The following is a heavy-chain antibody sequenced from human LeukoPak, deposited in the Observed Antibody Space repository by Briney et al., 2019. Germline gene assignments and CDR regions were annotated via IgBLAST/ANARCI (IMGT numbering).Heavy chain of an antibody. CDR2: IHTSGSI. J-gene: IGHJ5*02. CDR1: GGSISSYY. D-gene: IGHD3-16*02. V-gene: IGHV4-4*07. CDR3: ARVHYDYVWGSYRPNWFDP. Sequence: PSETLSLTCTVSGGSISSYYWSWIRQPAGKGLEWIGRIHTSGSINYNPSLKSRVTISVDTSKNQFSLKLSSVTAADTAVYYCARVHYDYVWGSYRPNWFDPWGQGTLVTVSS.